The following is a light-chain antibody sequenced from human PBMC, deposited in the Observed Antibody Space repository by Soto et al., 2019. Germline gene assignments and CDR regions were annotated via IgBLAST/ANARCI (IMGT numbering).Light chain of an antibody. CDR2: AAS. Sequence: DIQMTQSPSSLSASVGDRVTISCGASQSISSYLNWYQQKPGKAPKLLIYAASSLQSGVPSRFSGSGSGTDSTLTISSLQPEDFATYYCQQSYSTPRTFGQGTRLEIK. CDR1: QSISSY. J-gene: IGKJ5*01. V-gene: IGKV1-39*01. CDR3: QQSYSTPRT.